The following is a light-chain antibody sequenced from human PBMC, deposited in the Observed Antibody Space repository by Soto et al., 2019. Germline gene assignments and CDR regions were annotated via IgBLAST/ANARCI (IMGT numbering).Light chain of an antibody. V-gene: IGKV1-33*01. CDR3: QQYDNLPTWT. J-gene: IGKJ1*01. Sequence: DIQMTQSPSSLSASVGDRVTITCQASQDISNYLNWYQQKPGKAPKLLIYDASNLETGAPSRFXGSGSGTDFTFTISSLQPEDIATYYCQQYDNLPTWTFGQGTKVEIK. CDR1: QDISNY. CDR2: DAS.